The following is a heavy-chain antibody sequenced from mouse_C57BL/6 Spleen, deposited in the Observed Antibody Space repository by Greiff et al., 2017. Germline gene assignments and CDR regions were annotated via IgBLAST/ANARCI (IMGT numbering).Heavy chain of an antibody. CDR2: ISYDGSN. J-gene: IGHJ4*01. V-gene: IGHV3-6*01. CDR1: GYSITSGYY. D-gene: IGHD1-1*01. Sequence: EVQRVESGPGLVKPSQSLSLTCSVTGYSITSGYYWNWIRQFPGNKLEWMGYISYDGSNNYNPSLKNRISITRDTSKNQFFLKLNSVTTEDTATYYWARNYGRFYAMDYWGQGTSVTVSS. CDR3: ARNYGRFYAMDY.